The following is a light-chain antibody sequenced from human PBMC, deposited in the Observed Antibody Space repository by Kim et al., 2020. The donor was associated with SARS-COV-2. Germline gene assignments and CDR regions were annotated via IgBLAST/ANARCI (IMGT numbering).Light chain of an antibody. CDR2: DAS. CDR3: QEGYSTSWA. J-gene: IGKJ1*01. CDR1: QTSSNY. V-gene: IGKV1-39*01. Sequence: ASIGNRVNITCRASQTSSNYLSWDPHKPGKVPKLLIYDASSLHSGVPSRFSGSGSGTECTLTISGFQPGDFATYFCQEGYSTSWAFGPGTRVDIK.